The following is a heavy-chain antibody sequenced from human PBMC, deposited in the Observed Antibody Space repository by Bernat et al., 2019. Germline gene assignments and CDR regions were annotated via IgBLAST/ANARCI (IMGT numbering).Heavy chain of an antibody. CDR1: FTFDDYV. CDR2: INWNGGST. CDR3: ARSSGGSLQHFDY. V-gene: IGHV3-20*03. Sequence: EVQLVESGGGVVRPGFTFDDYVMSWVRQAPGKGLEWVSGINWNGGSTGYADSVKGRFTISRDNAKNSLYLQMNSLRAEDTALYYCARSSGGSLQHFDYWGQGTLVTVSS. J-gene: IGHJ4*02. D-gene: IGHD2-15*01.